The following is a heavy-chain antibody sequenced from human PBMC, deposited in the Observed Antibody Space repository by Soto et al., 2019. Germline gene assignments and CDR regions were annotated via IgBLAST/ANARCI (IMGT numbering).Heavy chain of an antibody. J-gene: IGHJ3*02. V-gene: IGHV4-39*01. D-gene: IGHD3-22*01. CDR3: ARRIFYYDTVAFDI. Sequence: QLQLQESGPGLVKPSETLSLTCTVSGGSISSSSYYWGWIRQPPGKGLEWIGSIYYSGSTYYNPSLKSRVTISVDTSKNQFSLKLSSVTAADTAVYYCARRIFYYDTVAFDIWGQGTMVTVSS. CDR2: IYYSGST. CDR1: GGSISSSSYY.